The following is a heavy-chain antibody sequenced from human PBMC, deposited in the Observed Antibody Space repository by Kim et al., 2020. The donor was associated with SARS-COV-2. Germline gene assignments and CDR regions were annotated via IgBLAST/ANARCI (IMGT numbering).Heavy chain of an antibody. CDR3: ARQEFSWVLTTKRLWLDP. CDR2: MYYRGST. Sequence: SETLSLTCTVSGGSISSSSYYWGWVRQPPGKGLEWIGSMYYRGSTYYNPPLKSRLRISIDTSKNQLSLKLSSATAADTAMYYCARQEFSWVLTTKRLWLDPWGQGTLVTVSS. J-gene: IGHJ5*02. CDR1: GGSISSSSYY. D-gene: IGHD3-9*01. V-gene: IGHV4-39*01.